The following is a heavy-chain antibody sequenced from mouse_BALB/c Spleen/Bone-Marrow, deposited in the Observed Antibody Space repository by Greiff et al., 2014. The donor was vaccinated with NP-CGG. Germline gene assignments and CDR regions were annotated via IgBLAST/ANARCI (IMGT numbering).Heavy chain of an antibody. J-gene: IGHJ3*01. Sequence: EVKVVESGGGLVQPGGSLKLSCAASGFDFSGFWMGWVRQAPGKGLEWIGEINPGSSTINYTPSLKDRFIISRDNAKNTLYLQMSKVRSEDTALYYCARLGYYGGFAYWGQGTLVTVSA. CDR2: INPGSSTI. CDR1: GFDFSGFW. CDR3: ARLGYYGGFAY. D-gene: IGHD2-3*01. V-gene: IGHV4-1*02.